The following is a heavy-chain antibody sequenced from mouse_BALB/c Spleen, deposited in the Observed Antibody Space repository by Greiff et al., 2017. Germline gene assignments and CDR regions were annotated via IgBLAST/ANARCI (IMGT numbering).Heavy chain of an antibody. J-gene: IGHJ2*01. CDR1: GYAFSSYW. D-gene: IGHD1-1*01. V-gene: IGHV1-80*01. CDR3: ARGSYGSSFDY. Sequence: VQLQQSGAELVRPGSSVKISCKASGYAFSSYWMNWVKQRPGQGLEWIGQIYPGDGDTNYNGKFKGKATLTADKSSSTAYMQLSSLTSEDSAVYFCARGSYGSSFDYWGQGTTLTVSS. CDR2: IYPGDGDT.